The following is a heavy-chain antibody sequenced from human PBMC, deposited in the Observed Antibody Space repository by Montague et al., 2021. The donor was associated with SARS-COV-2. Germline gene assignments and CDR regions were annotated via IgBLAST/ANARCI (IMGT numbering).Heavy chain of an antibody. D-gene: IGHD3-22*01. J-gene: IGHJ3*01. CDR2: LYSDESTT. V-gene: IGHV3-23*03. CDR1: VFPFSTYA. Sequence: SLRLSCAASVFPFSTYAINLFRQAPGKGLEWVSVLYSDESTTYYSASVHGRFTISRDNSNNTLFLQMNSLRAEATAIYYWAKWSYDNSGYYPGSALDAWGPGTMVTVA. CDR3: AKWSYDNSGYYPGSALDA.